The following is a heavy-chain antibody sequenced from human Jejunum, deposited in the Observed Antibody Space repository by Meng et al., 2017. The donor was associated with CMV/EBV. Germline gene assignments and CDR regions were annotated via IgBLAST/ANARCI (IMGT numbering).Heavy chain of an antibody. J-gene: IGHJ4*02. CDR1: VYTFTNYG. CDR2: ISAYNGNT. D-gene: IGHD1-26*01. CDR3: ARVEVGITSGDY. Sequence: VQVGGAVKKPGASVQDVCKASVYTFTNYGITWVRQAPGQGLEWMGWISAYNGNTNYAQTLQGRVTMTTDTSTSTAYMELGSLRSDDTAVYYCARVEVGITSGDYWGQGTLVTVSS. V-gene: IGHV1-18*01.